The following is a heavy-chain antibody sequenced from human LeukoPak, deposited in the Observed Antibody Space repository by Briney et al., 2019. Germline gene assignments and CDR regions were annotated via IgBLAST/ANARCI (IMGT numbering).Heavy chain of an antibody. CDR1: GGTFSSYA. V-gene: IGHV1-69*04. Sequence: SVKVSCKASGGTFSSYAISWVRQAPGQGLEWMGRIIPILGIANYAQKFQGRVTITADKSTSTAHMELSSLRSEDTAVYYCARGERYGFDWGQGTLVTVSS. J-gene: IGHJ4*02. CDR3: ARGERYGFD. D-gene: IGHD3-10*01. CDR2: IIPILGIA.